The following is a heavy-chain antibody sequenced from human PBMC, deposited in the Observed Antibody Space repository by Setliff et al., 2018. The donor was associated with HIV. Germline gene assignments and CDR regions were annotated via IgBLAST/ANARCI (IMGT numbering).Heavy chain of an antibody. CDR2: IYYSGST. J-gene: IGHJ3*02. D-gene: IGHD5-12*01. Sequence: SEILSLTCAVSGYSVSSGYYWGWIRQPPGKGLEWIASIYYSGSTYYAPSLKSRVTISVDTSKNQFSLKLTSVTAADTAVYFCARVVPREVAPGGFDIWGQGTMVTVSS. CDR3: ARVVPREVAPGGFDI. CDR1: GYSVSSGYY. V-gene: IGHV4-38-2*01.